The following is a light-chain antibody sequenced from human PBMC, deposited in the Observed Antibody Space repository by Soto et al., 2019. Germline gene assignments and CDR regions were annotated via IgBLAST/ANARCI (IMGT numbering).Light chain of an antibody. J-gene: IGKJ4*01. CDR2: AAS. V-gene: IGKV1-39*01. Sequence: DIQMTQSPSSLSASVGDRVTITCRASQSISTFLNWYQQKPGKAPNLLIIAASSLQSGVPSRFSGSGSGTDFTLTISGLQPEDFGTYYCQQSFTTRPTFGGGAKVEIK. CDR3: QQSFTTRPT. CDR1: QSISTF.